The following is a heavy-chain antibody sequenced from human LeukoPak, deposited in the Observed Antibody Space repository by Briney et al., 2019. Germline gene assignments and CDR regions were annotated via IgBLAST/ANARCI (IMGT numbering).Heavy chain of an antibody. CDR2: IYHRGST. Sequence: PSETLSLTCAVYGGSFSGYYWSWIRQPPGKGLEWIGYIYHRGSTYDNPSLKSRVTISVDTSKNQFSLKLSSVTAADTAVYYCARVGVSSFHDTFDLWGPGTMVTVSS. J-gene: IGHJ3*01. V-gene: IGHV4-34*01. CDR3: ARVGVSSFHDTFDL. D-gene: IGHD3-16*01. CDR1: GGSFSGYY.